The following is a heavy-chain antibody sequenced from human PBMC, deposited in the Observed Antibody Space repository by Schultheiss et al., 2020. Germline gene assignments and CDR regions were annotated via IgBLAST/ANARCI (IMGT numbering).Heavy chain of an antibody. V-gene: IGHV1-46*01. D-gene: IGHD6-19*01. J-gene: IGHJ3*02. Sequence: ASVKVSCKASGYTFTSYYMHWVRQAPGQGLEWMGIINPSGGSTSYAQKFQGRVTMTRDTSTSTVYMELRSLRSDDTAVYYCARVPGIAVAGTTDAFDIWGQGTMVTVSS. CDR3: ARVPGIAVAGTTDAFDI. CDR1: GYTFTSYY. CDR2: INPSGGST.